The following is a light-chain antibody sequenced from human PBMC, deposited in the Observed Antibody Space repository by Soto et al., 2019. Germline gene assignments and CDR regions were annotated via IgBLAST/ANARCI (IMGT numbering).Light chain of an antibody. V-gene: IGLV3-21*02. J-gene: IGLJ2*01. CDR3: QVWDSSSDHVV. Sequence: SYELTQPPSVSVAPGQTARITWGGNNIGSKGVHWYQQKPGQAPVLVVYDDSDRPSGIPERFSGSNSGNTATLTISRVEAGDEADYYCQVWDSSSDHVVFGGGTKLTVL. CDR1: NIGSKG. CDR2: DDS.